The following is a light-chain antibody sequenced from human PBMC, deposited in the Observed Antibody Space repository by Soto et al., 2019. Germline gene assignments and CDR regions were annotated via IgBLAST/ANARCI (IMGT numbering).Light chain of an antibody. J-gene: IGLJ2*01. CDR2: RNT. CDR3: QAWDSSVV. Sequence: SYELTQPPSVSVSPGQTVSITCSGDKLGDKYACWYQQKPGQSPVLVIYRNTKRPSGIPERFSGSNSGNTATLTISGTQAMDEADYYCQAWDSSVVFGGGTKLTVL. CDR1: KLGDKY. V-gene: IGLV3-1*01.